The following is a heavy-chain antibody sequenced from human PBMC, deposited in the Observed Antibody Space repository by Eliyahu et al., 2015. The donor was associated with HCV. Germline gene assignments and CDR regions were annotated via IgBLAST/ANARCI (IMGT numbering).Heavy chain of an antibody. Sequence: EVLILESGGNQIQPGGSXRLSCAXSGFXFTSYDXTWVRQAPGKGLEWVASISGSGGATYYADSVKGRFTISRDNSQNTVYLQLHSLGAEDTAIYYCAKERYCSSICCPIDSWGQGTLVTVSS. V-gene: IGHV3-23*01. CDR3: AKERYCSSICCPIDS. CDR2: ISGSGGAT. J-gene: IGHJ4*02. D-gene: IGHD2-2*01. CDR1: GFXFTSYD.